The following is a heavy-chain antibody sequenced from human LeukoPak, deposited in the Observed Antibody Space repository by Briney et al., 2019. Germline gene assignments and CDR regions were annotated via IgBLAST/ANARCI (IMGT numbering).Heavy chain of an antibody. V-gene: IGHV3-30-3*01. CDR1: GFTFSNYA. CDR3: ATRTSGAFDF. J-gene: IGHJ3*01. CDR2: ISDDGSNK. Sequence: SGGSLRLSCAASGFTFSNYAVHWVRQAPGKGLELVALISDDGSNKYYTNSVKGRFTISRDNSKNTLYMQMNSLRAEDTAVYYCATRTSGAFDFWGQGTMVIVS.